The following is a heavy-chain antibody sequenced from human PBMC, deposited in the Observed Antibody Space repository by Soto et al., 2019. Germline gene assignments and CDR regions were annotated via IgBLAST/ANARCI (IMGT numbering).Heavy chain of an antibody. Sequence: GGSLRLSCAASGFTFSSYAMSWVRQAPGKGLEWVSAISGSGGSTYYADSVKGRFTISRDNSKNTLYLQMNSLRAEDTAVYYCGKDGDVKCIAASAPTTFDYWGQGTQVTVPS. CDR1: GFTFSSYA. CDR2: ISGSGGST. J-gene: IGHJ4*02. D-gene: IGHD6-25*01. V-gene: IGHV3-23*01. CDR3: GKDGDVKCIAASAPTTFDY.